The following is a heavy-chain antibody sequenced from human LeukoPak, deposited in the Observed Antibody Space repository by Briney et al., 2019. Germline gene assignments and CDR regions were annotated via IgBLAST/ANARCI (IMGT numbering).Heavy chain of an antibody. CDR2: ISYDGSNK. Sequence: GGSLRLSCAASGFTFSSYAIHWVRQAPGKGLEGVAVISYDGSNKYYADSVKGRFTISRDNYKNTLYLQMNSLRAEDTAVYYCANVWLSQYYFDYWGQGTLVTVSS. D-gene: IGHD3-22*01. J-gene: IGHJ4*02. CDR1: GFTFSSYA. CDR3: ANVWLSQYYFDY. V-gene: IGHV3-30-3*01.